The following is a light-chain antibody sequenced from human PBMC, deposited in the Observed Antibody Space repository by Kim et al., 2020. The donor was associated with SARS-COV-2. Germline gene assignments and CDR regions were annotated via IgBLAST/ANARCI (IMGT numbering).Light chain of an antibody. V-gene: IGKV1-5*01. Sequence: GDRVSITCRASQSISTWVAWYQQKPGKAPKLLIYDASTLQSGVSSRVSGSGSGTEFTLTISSLQPDDVATYFCQQYDTSSRAFGQGTKLEI. CDR2: DAS. J-gene: IGKJ1*01. CDR1: QSISTW. CDR3: QQYDTSSRA.